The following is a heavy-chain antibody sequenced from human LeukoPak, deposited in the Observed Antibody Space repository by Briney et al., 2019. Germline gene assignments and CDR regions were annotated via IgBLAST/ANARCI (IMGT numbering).Heavy chain of an antibody. CDR2: ISYDGSNK. CDR1: GFTFSSYG. J-gene: IGHJ4*02. D-gene: IGHD4-23*01. Sequence: PGRSLRLSCAASGFTFSSYGMHWVRQAPGKGLEWVAVISYDGSNKYYADSVKGRFTISRDNSKNTLYLQMNSLRAEDTAVYYCAPLTSVVTAFGYWGQGTLVTVSS. V-gene: IGHV3-30*03. CDR3: APLTSVVTAFGY.